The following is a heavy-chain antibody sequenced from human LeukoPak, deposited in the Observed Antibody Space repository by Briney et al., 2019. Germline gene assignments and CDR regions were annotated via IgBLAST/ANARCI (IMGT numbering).Heavy chain of an antibody. CDR2: ISSSSSTI. D-gene: IGHD3-3*01. CDR3: ARGFPSHYYYYYMDV. V-gene: IGHV3-48*04. Sequence: PGGSLRLSCAASGFTFSSYSMNWVRQAPGKGLEWVSYISSSSSTIYYADSVKGRFTISRDNAKNSLYLQMNSLRAEDTAVYYCARGFPSHYYYYYMDVWGKGTTVTVSS. J-gene: IGHJ6*03. CDR1: GFTFSSYS.